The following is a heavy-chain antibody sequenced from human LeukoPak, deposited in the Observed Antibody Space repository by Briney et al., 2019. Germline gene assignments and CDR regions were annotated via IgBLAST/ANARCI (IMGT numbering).Heavy chain of an antibody. J-gene: IGHJ4*02. V-gene: IGHV4-38-2*01. CDR1: GYSIRSGDY. Sequence: SETLSLTCAVSGYSIRSGDYWGWIRQSPGKGLEWIGSIYHSGSTHYNPSLKSRVTISVDTSKNQFSLMLSSVTAADTALYYCARNRSVTTTPGFDHRGQGTLVTVSS. D-gene: IGHD4-17*01. CDR2: IYHSGST. CDR3: ARNRSVTTTPGFDH.